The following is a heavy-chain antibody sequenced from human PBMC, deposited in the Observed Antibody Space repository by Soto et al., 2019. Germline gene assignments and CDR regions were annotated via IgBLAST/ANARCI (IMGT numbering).Heavy chain of an antibody. CDR1: GYTFNRYG. CDR3: ARSYCSTATCYSFWFDP. CDR2: ISAYNGNT. J-gene: IGHJ5*02. V-gene: IGHV1-18*04. D-gene: IGHD2-2*02. Sequence: QMQLVQSGPEVKKPGASVTVSCQASGYTFNRYGITWVRQATGQGLEWMGWISAYNGNTNYAQNLQGRVTMTTDTSTSTAYMELRSLRSGDTAVYYCARSYCSTATCYSFWFDPWGQGTQVTVSS.